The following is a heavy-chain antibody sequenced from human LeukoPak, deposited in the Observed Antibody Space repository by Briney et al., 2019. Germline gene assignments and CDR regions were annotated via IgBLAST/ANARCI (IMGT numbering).Heavy chain of an antibody. CDR1: GFTFSDSY. CDR2: ISSSGHTI. J-gene: IGHJ5*01. CDR3: AQTGRNNYFDS. Sequence: RGSLRLSCAASGFTFSDSYMSWIRQAPGEGLDWLACISSSGHTIYYAESVRGRFTISRDNAKNSLYLQLNSLRPEDTAVYYCAQTGRNNYFDSWGQGTLVTVSS. V-gene: IGHV3-11*01.